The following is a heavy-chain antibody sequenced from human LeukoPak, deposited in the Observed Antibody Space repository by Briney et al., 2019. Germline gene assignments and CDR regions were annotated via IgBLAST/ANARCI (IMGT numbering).Heavy chain of an antibody. CDR2: INPSDGNA. J-gene: IGHJ4*02. Sequence: ASVKVSCTASGYTFTTYYIHWVRQAPGQGLEWMGIINPSDGNANDARKFQGRVTMTRDTSTNTVYMELSSLRSEDTAVYYCARTYNYDRSGYFDFWGQGTLVTVSS. CDR1: GYTFTTYY. D-gene: IGHD3-22*01. V-gene: IGHV1-46*01. CDR3: ARTYNYDRSGYFDF.